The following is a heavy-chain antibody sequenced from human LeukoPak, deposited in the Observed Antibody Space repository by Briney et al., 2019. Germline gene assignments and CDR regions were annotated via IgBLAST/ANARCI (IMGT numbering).Heavy chain of an antibody. J-gene: IGHJ5*02. CDR1: GFTFSSYS. D-gene: IGHD3-22*01. CDR2: ISSSSSTI. Sequence: GGSLRLSCAASGFTFSSYSMNWVRQAPGKGLEWVSYISSSSSTIYYADSVKGRFTISRDNAKNSLYLQMNSLRAEDTAVYYCARGGEPHTYYYDSSGYYFWFDPWGQGTLVTVSS. CDR3: ARGGEPHTYYYDSSGYYFWFDP. V-gene: IGHV3-48*01.